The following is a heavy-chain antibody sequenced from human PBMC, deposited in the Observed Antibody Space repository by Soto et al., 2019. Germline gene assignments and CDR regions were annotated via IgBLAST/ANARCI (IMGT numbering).Heavy chain of an antibody. CDR1: GYTFTSYG. CDR2: IIACNGNX. Sequence: VVLVKVSCKSSGYTFTSYGISWVRQAPGQGLEWMGWIIACNGNXXXXXXXQXXXXXXXDTXXSAXXXEXXXXXXXDTAVYYCARDSPPVDYWGQGTLVTVSX. J-gene: IGHJ4*02. CDR3: ARDSPPVDY. V-gene: IGHV1-18*01.